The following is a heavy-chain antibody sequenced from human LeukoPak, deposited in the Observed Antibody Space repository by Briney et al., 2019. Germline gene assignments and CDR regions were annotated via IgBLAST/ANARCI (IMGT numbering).Heavy chain of an antibody. J-gene: IGHJ6*02. V-gene: IGHV3-64*01. CDR3: ARGPDYYDSSGYYYGLGYYYYGMDV. D-gene: IGHD3-22*01. CDR2: ISSNGGST. CDR1: GFTFSSYA. Sequence: GGSLRLSCAASGFTFSSYAMHWVRQAPGKGLEYVSAISSNGGSTYYANSVKGRFTISRDNSKNTLYLQMGSLRAEDMAVYYCARGPDYYDSSGYYYGLGYYYYGMDVWGQGTSVTVSS.